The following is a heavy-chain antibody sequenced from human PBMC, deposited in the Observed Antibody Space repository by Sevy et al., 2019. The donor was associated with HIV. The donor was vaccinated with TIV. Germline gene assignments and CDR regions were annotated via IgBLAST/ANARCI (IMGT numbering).Heavy chain of an antibody. CDR2: ISGSGTRT. D-gene: IGHD3-22*01. CDR1: GFSFDSYG. J-gene: IGHJ6*03. CDR3: AKGGGVHYDPDEIGYYFYYYNMDV. V-gene: IGHV3-23*01. Sequence: GGSLRLSCAVSGFSFDSYGMTWVRQAPGKGLEWVSGISGSGTRTYYADSVKGRFSISRDNSKNRLYLQMNSLRREETAIYYCAKGGGVHYDPDEIGYYFYYYNMDVWGKGTTVTVSS.